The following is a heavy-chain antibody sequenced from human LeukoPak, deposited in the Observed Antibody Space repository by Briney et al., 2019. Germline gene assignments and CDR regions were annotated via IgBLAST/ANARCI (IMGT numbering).Heavy chain of an antibody. D-gene: IGHD2-2*01. CDR3: ARGIHKTHCTRTSCYVNWFDP. CDR1: RFTSSSSW. Sequence: GGSLRLSCAASRFTSSSSWMHWVRQAPGKGLVWVSSIKTDGSNTDYADSVKGRFTISRDNAKNSLSLQMNSLRAEDTAVYYCARGIHKTHCTRTSCYVNWFDPWGQGTLVTVSS. CDR2: IKTDGSNT. V-gene: IGHV3-74*01. J-gene: IGHJ5*02.